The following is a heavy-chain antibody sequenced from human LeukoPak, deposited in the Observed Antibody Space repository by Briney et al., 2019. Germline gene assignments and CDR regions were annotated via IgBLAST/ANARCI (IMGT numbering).Heavy chain of an antibody. V-gene: IGHV4-59*01. CDR3: ARADQFGDGWFGP. CDR1: GGSISSYY. J-gene: IGHJ5*02. Sequence: SETLSLTCTVSGGSISSYYWSWIRQPPGKGLEWIGYIYYSGSTNYNPSLKSRVTISVDTSKNQFSLKLSSVTAADTAVYYCARADQFGDGWFGPWGQGTLVTVSS. D-gene: IGHD3-10*01. CDR2: IYYSGST.